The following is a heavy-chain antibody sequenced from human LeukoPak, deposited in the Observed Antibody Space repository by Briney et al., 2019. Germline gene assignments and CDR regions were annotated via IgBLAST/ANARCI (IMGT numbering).Heavy chain of an antibody. Sequence: ASVKVSCKASGYTFTSYYMHWVRQAPGQGLEWMGIINPSGGSTSYAQKFQGRVTMTRDTSTSTVYMELSSLRSEDTAVYYCAREGRYSSSWYVKYNWFDPWGQGTLVTVSS. V-gene: IGHV1-46*01. CDR3: AREGRYSSSWYVKYNWFDP. CDR1: GYTFTSYY. J-gene: IGHJ5*02. CDR2: INPSGGST. D-gene: IGHD6-13*01.